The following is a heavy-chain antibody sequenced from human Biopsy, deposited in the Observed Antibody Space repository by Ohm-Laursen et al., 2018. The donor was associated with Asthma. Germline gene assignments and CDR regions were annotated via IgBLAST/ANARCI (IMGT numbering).Heavy chain of an antibody. Sequence: GSSVKVSCKAPGGTFSNFAISWVRQAPGQGLEWLGGIMTVFGKTNYAQKFQGRVTITADESTSTAYMEVTSLRSGDTAIYYCARCQVGYSSGWSLLLKKIYYSGMDVWGQGTAVTVSS. CDR2: IMTVFGKT. CDR1: GGTFSNFA. D-gene: IGHD6-19*01. J-gene: IGHJ6*02. CDR3: ARCQVGYSSGWSLLLKKIYYSGMDV. V-gene: IGHV1-69*01.